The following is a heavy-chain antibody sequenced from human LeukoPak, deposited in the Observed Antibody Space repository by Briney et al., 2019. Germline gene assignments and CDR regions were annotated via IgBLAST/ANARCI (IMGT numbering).Heavy chain of an antibody. CDR2: ISYDGSNK. Sequence: PGRSLRLSCAASGFTFSSYGMHWVRQAPGKGLEWGAVISYDGSNKYYADSVKGRFTISRDNSKNTLYLQMNSLRAEDTSVYYCAKEGYYDILTGEEDACDIWGQGTMVTVSS. V-gene: IGHV3-30*18. D-gene: IGHD3-9*01. J-gene: IGHJ3*02. CDR1: GFTFSSYG. CDR3: AKEGYYDILTGEEDACDI.